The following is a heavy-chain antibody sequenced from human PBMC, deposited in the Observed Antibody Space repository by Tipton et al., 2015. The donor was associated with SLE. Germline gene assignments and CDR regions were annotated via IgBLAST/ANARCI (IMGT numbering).Heavy chain of an antibody. J-gene: IGHJ4*02. D-gene: IGHD3-22*01. CDR1: GGSISSYY. V-gene: IGHV4-59*01. CDR3: ARTTSTGYHFTPFDS. Sequence: TLSLTCTVSGGSISSYYWSWIRQPPGKGLEWIGYIFFSGSTNYSPSLKSRVTISVDMSMNQFSLKLTSVTAADTAMYYCARTTSTGYHFTPFDSWGQGTLVTVSS. CDR2: IFFSGST.